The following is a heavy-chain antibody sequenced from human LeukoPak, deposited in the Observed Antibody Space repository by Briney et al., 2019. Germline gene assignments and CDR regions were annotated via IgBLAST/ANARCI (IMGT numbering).Heavy chain of an antibody. CDR3: ARIRLNWNYPLYYYYYYGMDV. D-gene: IGHD1-7*01. Sequence: GGSLRPSCAASGFTFSSYSMDWVRQAPGRGLEWVSSIRFTGSYIYYADSVKGRFTISRDDAKNLLSLQMISLRVEDTAVYYCARIRLNWNYPLYYYYYYGMDVWGQGTTVTVSS. CDR2: IRFTGSYI. J-gene: IGHJ6*02. V-gene: IGHV3-21*01. CDR1: GFTFSSYS.